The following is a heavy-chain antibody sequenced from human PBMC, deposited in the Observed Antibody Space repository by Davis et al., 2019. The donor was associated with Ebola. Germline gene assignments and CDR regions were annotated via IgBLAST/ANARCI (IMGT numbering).Heavy chain of an antibody. V-gene: IGHV4-34*01. CDR3: ASHCSSDRCYFRFDP. CDR1: GGSFSGQF. Sequence: PSETLSLTCDVYGGSFSGQFWSWIRQPPGKGLEWIGETSHRGVAKYNPSLKSRVTISVDTSGNQLSLRLSSVTAADTAVYYCASHCSSDRCYFRFDPWGQGTLVTVSS. J-gene: IGHJ5*02. D-gene: IGHD2-2*01. CDR2: TSHRGVA.